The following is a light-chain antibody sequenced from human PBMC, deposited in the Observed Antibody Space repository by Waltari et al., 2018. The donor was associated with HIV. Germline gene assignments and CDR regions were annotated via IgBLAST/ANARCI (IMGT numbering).Light chain of an antibody. V-gene: IGKV1-5*03. CDR2: KAS. J-gene: IGKJ1*01. CDR1: QTISTW. Sequence: IQMTQSPSTLSASVGDRVTITCRASQTISTWLAWYQQKPEKGPKLLIYKASVLQSGVSSRFSGSGSGTEFTLTISSLQPDDFATYYCQQYFSPTWTFGQGTKVDI. CDR3: QQYFSPTWT.